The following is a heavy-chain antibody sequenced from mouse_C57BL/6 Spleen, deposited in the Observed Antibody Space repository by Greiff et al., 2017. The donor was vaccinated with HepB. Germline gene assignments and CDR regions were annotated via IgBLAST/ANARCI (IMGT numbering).Heavy chain of an antibody. CDR3: AREVRWAAMDY. D-gene: IGHD2-14*01. Sequence: QVQLQQSGAELVRPGTSVKMSCKASGYTFTNYWIGWAKQRPGHGLEWIGDIYPGGGYTNYNEKFKGKATLTADKSSSTAYMQFSSLTSEDSAIYYCAREVRWAAMDYWGQGTSVTVSS. J-gene: IGHJ4*01. V-gene: IGHV1-63*01. CDR1: GYTFTNYW. CDR2: IYPGGGYT.